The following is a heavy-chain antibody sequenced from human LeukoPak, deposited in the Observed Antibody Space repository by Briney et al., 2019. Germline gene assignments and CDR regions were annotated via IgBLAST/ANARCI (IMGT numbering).Heavy chain of an antibody. CDR1: GFTVSSNY. J-gene: IGHJ6*02. CDR3: AKAHVLRYFDWFHYGMDV. Sequence: GGSLRLSCAASGFTVSSNYMSWVRQAPGKGLEWVSVIYSGGTTYYADSVKGRFTISRDNSKNTLYLQMNSLRAEDTAVYYCAKAHVLRYFDWFHYGMDVWGQGTTVTVSS. CDR2: IYSGGTT. V-gene: IGHV3-53*01. D-gene: IGHD3-9*01.